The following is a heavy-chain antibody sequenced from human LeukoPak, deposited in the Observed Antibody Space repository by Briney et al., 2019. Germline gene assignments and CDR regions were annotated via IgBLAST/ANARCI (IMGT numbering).Heavy chain of an antibody. CDR1: GGTFSSYA. V-gene: IGHV1-69*13. D-gene: IGHD5-18*01. Sequence: SVKVSCKASGGTFSSYAISWVRQAPRRGLEWMEGIIPIFGTANYAQKFQGRVTITADESTSTAYMELSSLRSEDTAVYYCARAPKDSYGPDSVYFDYWGQGTLVTVSS. CDR2: IIPIFGTA. CDR3: ARAPKDSYGPDSVYFDY. J-gene: IGHJ4*02.